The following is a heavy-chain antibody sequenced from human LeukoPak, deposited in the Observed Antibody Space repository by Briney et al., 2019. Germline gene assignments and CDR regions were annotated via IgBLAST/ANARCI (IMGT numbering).Heavy chain of an antibody. V-gene: IGHV4-38-2*01. J-gene: IGHJ4*02. CDR1: GYSISSGYY. Sequence: NPSETLSLTCAVSGYSISSGYYWGWIRQPPGKGLEWISSIYQSGTTYYNSSLKSRVTLSVDTSKNQFSLKLSSVTAADTALYFCARTHSNSFPFDYWGQGSLVTASS. CDR3: ARTHSNSFPFDY. CDR2: IYQSGTT. D-gene: IGHD2/OR15-2a*01.